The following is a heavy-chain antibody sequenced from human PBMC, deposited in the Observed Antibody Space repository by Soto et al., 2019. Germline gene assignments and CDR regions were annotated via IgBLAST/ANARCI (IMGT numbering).Heavy chain of an antibody. CDR3: AIVLYNHGEFDY. D-gene: IGHD4-17*01. Sequence: QVQLVQSGAEVKKPGSSVKVSCKASGGTFSSYAISWVRQAPGQGLEWMGGIIPIFGTANYAQKFQGRVTITAKEPTSRAYTELNSMRCEDKPVYFGAIVLYNHGEFDYGGQETLLTVSS. CDR1: GGTFSSYA. J-gene: IGHJ4*02. CDR2: IIPIFGTA. V-gene: IGHV1-69*12.